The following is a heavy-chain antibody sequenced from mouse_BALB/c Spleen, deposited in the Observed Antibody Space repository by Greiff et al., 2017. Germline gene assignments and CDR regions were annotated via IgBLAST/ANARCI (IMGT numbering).Heavy chain of an antibody. CDR2: ISSGSSTI. J-gene: IGHJ4*01. CDR1: GFTFSSFG. D-gene: IGHD1-1*01. V-gene: IGHV5-17*02. Sequence: EVKLVESGGGLVQPGGSRKLSCAASGFTFSSFGMHWVRQAPEKGLEWVAYISSGSSTIYYADTVKGRFTISRDNPKNTLFLQMTSLRSEDTAMYYCARFNYYGSSYYAMDYWGQGTSVTVSS. CDR3: ARFNYYGSSYYAMDY.